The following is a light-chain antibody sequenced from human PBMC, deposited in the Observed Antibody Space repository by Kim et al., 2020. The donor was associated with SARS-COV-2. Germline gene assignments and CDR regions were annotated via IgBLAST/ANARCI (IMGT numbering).Light chain of an antibody. CDR1: SSDVGAYNL. CDR2: DVS. CDR3: TSYTRSDTWV. J-gene: IGLJ3*02. Sequence: GKSVTICCTGTSSDVGAYNLVSWYQQHPGKAPKFMIHDVSQRPSGVSNRFSGSKSGNTASLTISGLQAEDEADYYCTSYTRSDTWVFGGGTKVTVL. V-gene: IGLV2-14*03.